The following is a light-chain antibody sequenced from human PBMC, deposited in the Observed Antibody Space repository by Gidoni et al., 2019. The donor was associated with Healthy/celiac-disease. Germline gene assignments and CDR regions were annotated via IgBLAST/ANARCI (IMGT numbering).Light chain of an antibody. V-gene: IGLV1-44*01. Sequence: QSVLTQPPSASGTHGQRVTISCSGSSSNIGSNTVNWYQQLPGTAPKLLIYSNHQRPSGVPDRFSGSQSGTSASLAISGLQSEDEADYYCAAWDDSLNGQVFGGGTKLTV. CDR3: AAWDDSLNGQV. CDR2: SNH. J-gene: IGLJ3*02. CDR1: SSNIGSNT.